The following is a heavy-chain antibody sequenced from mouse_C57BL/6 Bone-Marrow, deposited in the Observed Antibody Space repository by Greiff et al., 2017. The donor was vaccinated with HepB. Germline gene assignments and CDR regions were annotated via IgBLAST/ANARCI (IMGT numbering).Heavy chain of an antibody. CDR3: ANHYYGSSSYYFDY. J-gene: IGHJ2*01. D-gene: IGHD1-1*01. CDR2: IYPGDGDT. Sequence: QVQLQQSGPELVKPGASVKISCKASGYAFSSSWMNWVKQRPGKGLEWIGRIYPGDGDTNYNGKFKSKATLTADKSSSTAYMQLSSLTSEDSAVYFCANHYYGSSSYYFDYWGQGTTLTVSS. CDR1: GYAFSSSW. V-gene: IGHV1-82*01.